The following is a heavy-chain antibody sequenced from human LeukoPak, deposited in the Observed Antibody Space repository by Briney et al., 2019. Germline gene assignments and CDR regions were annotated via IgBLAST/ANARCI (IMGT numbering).Heavy chain of an antibody. CDR2: IYPGDSDT. J-gene: IGHJ4*02. V-gene: IGHV5-51*01. Sequence: QXXXXXXXGMGIIYPGDSDTRYSPSFQGQVTISADKSISTAYLQWSSLKASDTAMYYCARHSLPIDYWGQGTLVTVSS. CDR3: ARHSLPIDY.